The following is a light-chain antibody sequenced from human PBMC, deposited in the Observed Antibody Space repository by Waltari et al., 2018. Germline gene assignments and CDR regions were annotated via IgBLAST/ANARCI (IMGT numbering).Light chain of an antibody. V-gene: IGLV2-8*01. J-gene: IGLJ3*02. CDR2: EVS. CDR3: SSYAGSNNLV. CDR1: SRDLGGYNY. Sequence: QSALTPPPSASGSPGQSVTISCTGPSRDLGGYNYFSWYQQHPGKAPKLMIYEVSKRPSGVPDRFSGSKSGNTASLTVSGLQAEDEADYYCSSYAGSNNLVFGGGTKLTVL.